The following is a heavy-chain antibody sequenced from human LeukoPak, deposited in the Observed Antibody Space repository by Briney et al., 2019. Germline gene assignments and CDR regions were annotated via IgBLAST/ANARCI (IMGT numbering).Heavy chain of an antibody. CDR3: GRHYDSSDPSPFYY. CDR1: LGSICRYY. D-gene: IGHD3-22*01. Sequence: SETLSLTRAVSLGSICRYYWSWIRQPPGKGLEWIGYIYSSGSTNYNPSLKSRVTISVDTSKNQFSLKLSSVTAADTAVYYCGRHYDSSDPSPFYYWGQGTLVT. J-gene: IGHJ4*02. V-gene: IGHV4-59*01. CDR2: IYSSGST.